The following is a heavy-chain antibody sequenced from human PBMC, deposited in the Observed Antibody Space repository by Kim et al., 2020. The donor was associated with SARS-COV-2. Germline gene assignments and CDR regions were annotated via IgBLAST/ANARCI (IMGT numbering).Heavy chain of an antibody. CDR3: AKDIRGYYGSGSYYVRGFYYGMYV. Sequence: GGSLRLSFSASGFTFDDYAMHWVRQAPGKGLEWVSGISWNSGSIGYAESVKGRFTISRDNAKNSLYLQMNGLRAEDTALYYCAKDIRGYYGSGSYYVRGFYYGMYVCGQGTTVTVSS. CDR1: GFTFDDYA. D-gene: IGHD3-10*01. V-gene: IGHV3-9*01. J-gene: IGHJ6*02. CDR2: ISWNSGSI.